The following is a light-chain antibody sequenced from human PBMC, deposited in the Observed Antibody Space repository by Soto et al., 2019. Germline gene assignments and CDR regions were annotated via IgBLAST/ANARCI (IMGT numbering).Light chain of an antibody. CDR2: DVT. CDR1: SSDVGAYNS. V-gene: IGLV2-14*03. Sequence: QSALTQPASVSGSPGQSITISCTGTSSDVGAYNSVSWYQQHPGTAPKLMIYDVTNRPSGVSTRFSGSKSGDTASLTISGLQAEDEARYYCASFSATNPRVFGAGTKVTVL. CDR3: ASFSATNPRV. J-gene: IGLJ3*02.